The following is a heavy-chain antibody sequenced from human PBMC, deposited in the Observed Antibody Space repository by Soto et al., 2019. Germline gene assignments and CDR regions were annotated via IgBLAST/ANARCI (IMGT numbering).Heavy chain of an antibody. CDR3: ASPYSSSWDQGYYYYGMDV. CDR2: MNPSSGNT. Sequence: ASVKVSCKASGYTFTSYDINWVRQATGQGLEWMGWMNPSSGNTGYAQKFQGRVTITRDTSASTAYMELSSLRSEDTAVYYCASPYSSSWDQGYYYYGMDVWGQGTTVTVSS. J-gene: IGHJ6*02. V-gene: IGHV1-8*01. CDR1: GYTFTSYD. D-gene: IGHD6-13*01.